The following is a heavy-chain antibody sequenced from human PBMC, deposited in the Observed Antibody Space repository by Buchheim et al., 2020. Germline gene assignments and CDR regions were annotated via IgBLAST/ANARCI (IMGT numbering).Heavy chain of an antibody. CDR3: ARPYCSGGSCYFDY. V-gene: IGHV3-33*01. Sequence: QVQLVESGGGVVQPGRSLRLSCAASGFTFSSYGMHWVRQAPGKGLEWVAVIWYDGSNKYYADSVKGRFTISRDNSKNTRYLQMNSLRAEDTAVYYCARPYCSGGSCYFDYWGQGTL. D-gene: IGHD2-15*01. CDR2: IWYDGSNK. CDR1: GFTFSSYG. J-gene: IGHJ4*02.